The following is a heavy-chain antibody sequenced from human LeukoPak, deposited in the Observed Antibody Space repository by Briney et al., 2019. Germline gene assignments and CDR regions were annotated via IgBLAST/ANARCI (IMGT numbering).Heavy chain of an antibody. Sequence: SETLSLTCAVYGGSFSGYFWSWIRQPPGKGLEWIGEITHSGSTNYNPSLKSRVTISVDTSKTQFSLKLRSVTAADTAVYYCARRDDYWGQGTLVTVSS. V-gene: IGHV4-34*01. CDR3: ARRDDY. J-gene: IGHJ4*02. CDR2: ITHSGST. CDR1: GGSFSGYF.